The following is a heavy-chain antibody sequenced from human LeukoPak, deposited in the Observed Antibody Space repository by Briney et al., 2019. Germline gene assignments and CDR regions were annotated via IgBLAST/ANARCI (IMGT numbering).Heavy chain of an antibody. D-gene: IGHD4-17*01. V-gene: IGHV4-30-4*08. CDR1: GGSIRSGDYY. Sequence: PSETLSLTCTVSGGSIRSGDYYWSWIRQPQGRGLEWIGYIYYSGSTYYNPSLKSRVTISVDTSKNQFSLKLSSVTAADTAVYYCAVNYGDYVFYWGQGTLVTVSS. CDR2: IYYSGST. CDR3: AVNYGDYVFY. J-gene: IGHJ4*02.